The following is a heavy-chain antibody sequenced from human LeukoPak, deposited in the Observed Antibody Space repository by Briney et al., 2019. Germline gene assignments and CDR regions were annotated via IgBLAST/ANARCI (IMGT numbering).Heavy chain of an antibody. Sequence: ASVKVSCKASGYTFTNYGITWVRQAPGQGLEWMGWISPYNGDTNYARKLRGRVTVTTDTSTSTAYMEVRSLTYDDTAVYYCARGGGSVWYEFDYWGQGTLVTVSS. CDR3: ARGGGSVWYEFDY. CDR1: GYTFTNYG. V-gene: IGHV1-18*01. D-gene: IGHD6-19*01. J-gene: IGHJ4*02. CDR2: ISPYNGDT.